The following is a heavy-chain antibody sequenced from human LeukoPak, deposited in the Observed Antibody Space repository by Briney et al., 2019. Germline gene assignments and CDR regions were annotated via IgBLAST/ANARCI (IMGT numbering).Heavy chain of an antibody. CDR1: GFTLSSNA. J-gene: IGHJ4*02. CDR2: ITGNGGST. D-gene: IGHD3-10*01. Sequence: GGSLRLSCAASGFTLSSNAMSWVRQAPGKGLGWVSVITGNGGSTYYADSVKGRFTISRDNSKNTLSLQMNSLRAEDTAVYYCAKDAVAPGSGGDYFDYWGQGTLVTVSS. V-gene: IGHV3-23*01. CDR3: AKDAVAPGSGGDYFDY.